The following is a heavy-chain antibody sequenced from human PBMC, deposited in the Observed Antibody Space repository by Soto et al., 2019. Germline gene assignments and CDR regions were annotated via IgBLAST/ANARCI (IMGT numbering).Heavy chain of an antibody. Sequence: QVQLVDSGGGVVQPGRSLRLSCAASGFTFNNYAMHWVRQAPGKGLEWVTVISYDGGNKYYADSVKGRFTISRDNSKNTLYLQMSGLRPEDTAVYYCARAAPRRFFDFWGPGTLVTVSS. CDR1: GFTFNNYA. J-gene: IGHJ4*02. CDR3: ARAAPRRFFDF. V-gene: IGHV3-30-3*01. CDR2: ISYDGGNK.